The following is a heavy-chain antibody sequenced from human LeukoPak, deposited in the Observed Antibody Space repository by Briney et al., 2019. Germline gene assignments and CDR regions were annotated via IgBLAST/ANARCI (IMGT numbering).Heavy chain of an antibody. CDR3: ARSNFYYGSSAYGFDI. J-gene: IGHJ3*02. V-gene: IGHV3-74*01. D-gene: IGHD3-22*01. CDR2: INSDGSTT. CDR1: GFTLSTYW. Sequence: PGGSLRLSCAASGFTLSTYWMHWVRQAPGEGLVWVWRINSDGSTTNYVDSVKGRFTFSRDNAKNTLYLQMNSLRAEDTAVYYCARSNFYYGSSAYGFDIWGQGTMVTVSS.